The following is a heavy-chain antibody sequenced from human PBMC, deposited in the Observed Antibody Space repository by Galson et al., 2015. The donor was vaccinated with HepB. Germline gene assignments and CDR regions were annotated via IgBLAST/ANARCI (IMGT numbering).Heavy chain of an antibody. CDR3: ARDGFDGWFDY. V-gene: IGHV1-18*01. CDR1: GYTFINYA. Sequence: SVKVSCKASGYTFINYAINWVRQAPGHGLEWMGWISGYDGKTNYAQTLQGRITMTTDKPTSTAYMKLTSLISDDTAVYYCARDGFDGWFDYWGQGTLVTVSS. CDR2: ISGYDGKT. J-gene: IGHJ4*02. D-gene: IGHD5-24*01.